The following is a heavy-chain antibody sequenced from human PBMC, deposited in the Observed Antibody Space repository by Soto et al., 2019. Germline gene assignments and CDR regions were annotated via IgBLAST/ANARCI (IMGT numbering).Heavy chain of an antibody. CDR3: ARVAPEYSNTPRRFDF. J-gene: IGHJ4*02. V-gene: IGHV3-23*01. CDR2: ISGSGGSI. CDR1: GFTFGIYA. Sequence: EVQLLESGGGLVQPGGSLRLSCAASGFTFGIYAMSWVRQAPGKGLEWVSSISGSGGSIYYAHSVKGRFTISRDKTKNTLDLQMNSLRAEDTAVYHCARVAPEYSNTPRRFDFWGQGTLVTVSS. D-gene: IGHD6-13*01.